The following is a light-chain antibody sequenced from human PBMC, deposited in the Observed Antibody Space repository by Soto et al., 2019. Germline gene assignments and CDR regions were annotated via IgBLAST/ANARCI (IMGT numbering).Light chain of an antibody. CDR2: GAS. V-gene: IGKV3-20*01. CDR1: QSVSSSY. J-gene: IGKJ2*01. CDR3: QQYGSSPLYT. Sequence: EIVLTQSPGTLSLSPGERATLSCRASQSVSSSYLAWYQQKPGQAPRLLIYGASSRATGIPDRFSGSGSGTDFTITISRLEPEDFAVDYWQQYGSSPLYTFGQGTKLEIK.